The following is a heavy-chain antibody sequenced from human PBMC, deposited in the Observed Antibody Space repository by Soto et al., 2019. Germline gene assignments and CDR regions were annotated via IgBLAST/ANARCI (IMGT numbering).Heavy chain of an antibody. Sequence: PSDTLSLTCTVSGGSISSSSYYWGWIRQPPGKGLEWIGSIYYSGSTYYNPSLKSRVTISVDTSKNQFSLKLSSVTAADTAVYYCARLLFDPWGQGTLVTVSS. V-gene: IGHV4-39*01. J-gene: IGHJ5*02. CDR3: ARLLFDP. CDR1: GGSISSSSYY. CDR2: IYYSGST.